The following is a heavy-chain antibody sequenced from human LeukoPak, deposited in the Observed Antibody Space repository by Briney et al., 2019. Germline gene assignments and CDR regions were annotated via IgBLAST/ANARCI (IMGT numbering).Heavy chain of an antibody. D-gene: IGHD5-12*01. J-gene: IGHJ4*02. Sequence: QPGGSLRLSCAASGFTVSSNHMSWVRQAPGKGLEWVSVIYSGGSTDYADSVKGRFTISRDNSKNTLYLQMNSLRAEDTAVYYCARGYSGYDGFDYWGQGTLVTVSS. CDR1: GFTVSSNH. CDR2: IYSGGST. V-gene: IGHV3-53*05. CDR3: ARGYSGYDGFDY.